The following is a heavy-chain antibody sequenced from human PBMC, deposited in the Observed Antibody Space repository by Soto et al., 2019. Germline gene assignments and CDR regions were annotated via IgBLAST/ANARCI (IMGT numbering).Heavy chain of an antibody. CDR1: GYSISSSNW. D-gene: IGHD6-19*01. Sequence: SETLSLTCAVSGYSISSSNWWGCIRQPRGWGLEWIGYIYYSGTTYYNPSLKSRVTMSVDTSKNQFSLKLTSVTAVDTAVYYCARVRAVADQTAGYYYYGMDVWGQGTTVT. CDR3: ARVRAVADQTAGYYYYGMDV. CDR2: IYYSGTT. J-gene: IGHJ6*02. V-gene: IGHV4-28*03.